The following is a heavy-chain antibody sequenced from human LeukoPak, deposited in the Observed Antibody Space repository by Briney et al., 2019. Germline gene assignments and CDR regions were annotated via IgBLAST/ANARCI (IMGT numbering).Heavy chain of an antibody. Sequence: SETLSLTCTVSGGSISSYYWTWIRQPAGKGLEWIGRIYTDGSTNYNPSLKSRVTISLDMSKNHFSLRLSSVTAADTAVYYCARVGNNYFDSWGQGTLVTVSS. CDR1: GGSISSYY. CDR2: IYTDGST. CDR3: ARVGNNYFDS. V-gene: IGHV4-4*07. J-gene: IGHJ4*02. D-gene: IGHD1/OR15-1a*01.